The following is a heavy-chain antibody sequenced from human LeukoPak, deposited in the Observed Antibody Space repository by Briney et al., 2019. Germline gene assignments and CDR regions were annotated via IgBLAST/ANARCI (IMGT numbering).Heavy chain of an antibody. CDR2: HFASNK. CDR1: GFIFSSYG. D-gene: IGHD2-2*01. Sequence: PGGSLRLSCVTSGFIFSSYGIHWVRQAPGKGLEWVAWHFASNKYYAESVRGRLTVSRDNSKSTLYLQMDSLRVEDTAVYYCARDLCSTTSCFDYWGQGTLVSVSS. J-gene: IGHJ4*02. CDR3: ARDLCSTTSCFDY. V-gene: IGHV3-33*01.